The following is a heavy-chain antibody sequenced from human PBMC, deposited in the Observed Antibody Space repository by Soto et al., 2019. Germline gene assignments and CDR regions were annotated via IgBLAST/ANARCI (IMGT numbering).Heavy chain of an antibody. CDR3: AKVGGTPYGHITISAPLWYFDL. CDR2: ISGSGGST. J-gene: IGHJ2*01. D-gene: IGHD3-3*01. CDR1: GFTFSSYA. Sequence: EVQLLESGGGLVQPGGSLRLSCAASGFTFSSYAMSWVRQAPGKGLEWVSAISGSGGSTYYADSVKGRFTISRDNSKNTLYLQMNSLRAEDTAVYYCAKVGGTPYGHITISAPLWYFDLWGRGTLVTVSS. V-gene: IGHV3-23*01.